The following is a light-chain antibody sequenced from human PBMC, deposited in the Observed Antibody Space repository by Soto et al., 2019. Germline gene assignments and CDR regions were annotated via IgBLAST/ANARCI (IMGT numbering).Light chain of an antibody. V-gene: IGKV1D-12*01. CDR1: QTISSW. CDR2: AAS. CDR3: QQTNSFPIT. Sequence: STSTISGSIRERLTIAFRASQTISSWLAWYQQKPGKAPKLLIYAASTLQSGVPSRFSGSGSGTDFTLTITNLQPEDFATYYCQQTNSFPITFGQGTRLEI. J-gene: IGKJ5*01.